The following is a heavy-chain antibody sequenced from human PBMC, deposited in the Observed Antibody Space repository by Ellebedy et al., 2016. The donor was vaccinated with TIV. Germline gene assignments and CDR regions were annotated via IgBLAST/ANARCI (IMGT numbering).Heavy chain of an antibody. CDR2: IAGRTSLI. D-gene: IGHD1-7*01. Sequence: PGGSLRLSCAGSGFNFGAYSINWVRQAPGKGLEWLSYIAGRTSLIYYADSVKGRFTISRDNAKNTLYLQMNSLRAEDTAVYYCARRRYPGYNWNYAGWYFDVWGRGTLVTVSS. J-gene: IGHJ2*01. V-gene: IGHV3-48*04. CDR1: GFNFGAYS. CDR3: ARRRYPGYNWNYAGWYFDV.